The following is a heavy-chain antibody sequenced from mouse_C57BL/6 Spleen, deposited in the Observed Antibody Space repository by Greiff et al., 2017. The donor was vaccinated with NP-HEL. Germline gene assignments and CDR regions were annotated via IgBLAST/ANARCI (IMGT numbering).Heavy chain of an antibody. CDR2: INPSSGYT. V-gene: IGHV1-7*01. Sequence: VQLVESGAELAKPGASVKLSCKASGYTFTSYWMHWVKQRPGQGLEWIGYINPSSGYTKYNQKFKDKATLTADKSSSTAYMQLSSLTYDDSAVYYCAREDYGSRGAMDYWGQGTSVTVSS. J-gene: IGHJ4*01. D-gene: IGHD1-1*01. CDR1: GYTFTSYW. CDR3: AREDYGSRGAMDY.